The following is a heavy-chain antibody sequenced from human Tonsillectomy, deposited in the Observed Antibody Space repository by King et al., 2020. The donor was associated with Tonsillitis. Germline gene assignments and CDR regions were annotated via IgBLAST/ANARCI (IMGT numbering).Heavy chain of an antibody. Sequence: VQLQQSGPGQVKPSQTLSLPCAISWDSVSSNSASWNLIRQSPSRGLEWLGTTYYRSTRYNEYAVSVKSRITINPDPYKNQFSPQLNSVTPEDTAVYYCARDQWELLWNYYYYYGMDVWGQGTTVTVSS. D-gene: IGHD1-26*01. CDR2: TYYRSTRYN. V-gene: IGHV6-1*01. CDR3: ARDQWELLWNYYYYYGMDV. CDR1: WDSVSSNSAS. J-gene: IGHJ6*02.